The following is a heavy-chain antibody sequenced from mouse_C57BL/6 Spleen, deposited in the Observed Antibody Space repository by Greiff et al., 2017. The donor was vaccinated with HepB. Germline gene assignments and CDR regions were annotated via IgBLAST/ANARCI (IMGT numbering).Heavy chain of an antibody. D-gene: IGHD1-1*01. Sequence: QVQLQQSGAELARPGASVKLSCKASGYTFTSYGISWVKQRTGQGLEWIGEIYPRSGNTYYNEKFKGKATLTADKSSSTAYMELRSLTSEDSAVYFCSLTTDGYYFEYWGQGTTLTVSS. CDR1: GYTFTSYG. CDR2: IYPRSGNT. V-gene: IGHV1-81*01. J-gene: IGHJ2*01. CDR3: SLTTDGYYFEY.